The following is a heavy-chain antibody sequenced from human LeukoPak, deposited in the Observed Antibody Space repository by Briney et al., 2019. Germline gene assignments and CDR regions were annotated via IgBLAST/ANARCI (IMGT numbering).Heavy chain of an antibody. Sequence: ASMKVSCKASGYTFTSYYMHWVRQAPGQGLEWMGIINPSSGSTSYAQKFQGRVTMTRDTSTSTVYMELSSLRSEDTAVYYCARVGRGSYFDYWGQGTLVTVSS. CDR2: INPSSGST. V-gene: IGHV1-46*01. D-gene: IGHD1-26*01. CDR3: ARVGRGSYFDY. J-gene: IGHJ4*02. CDR1: GYTFTSYY.